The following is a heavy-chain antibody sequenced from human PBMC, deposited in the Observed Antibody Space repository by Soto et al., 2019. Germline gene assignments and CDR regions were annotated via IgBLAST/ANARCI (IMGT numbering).Heavy chain of an antibody. D-gene: IGHD2-21*01. CDR2: ILYSGTT. J-gene: IGHJ4*02. V-gene: IGHV4-39*01. CDR3: ARLGWGNGDSDY. Sequence: PSETLSLTCTVSGGSISKSNYFWGWIRQAPGKGLEWIASILYSGTTSYNSSLKSRVAISVDTSKNQFSLKLNSVTAADTAVSYCARLGWGNGDSDYWGQGTLVTVSS. CDR1: GGSISKSNYF.